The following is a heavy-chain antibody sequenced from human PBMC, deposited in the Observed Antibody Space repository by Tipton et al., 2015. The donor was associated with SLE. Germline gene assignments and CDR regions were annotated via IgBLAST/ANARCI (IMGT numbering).Heavy chain of an antibody. V-gene: IGHV3-23*01. D-gene: IGHD1-26*01. CDR3: AKVLRSQGYFDY. J-gene: IGHJ4*02. CDR1: GFTFSSYA. Sequence: SLRLSCAASGFTFSSYAMSWVRQAPGKGLEWVSAISGSGGSTYYADSVKGRFTISRDNSKNTLYLQMNSLRAEDTAVYYCAKVLRSQGYFDYWGQGTLVTVSS. CDR2: ISGSGGST.